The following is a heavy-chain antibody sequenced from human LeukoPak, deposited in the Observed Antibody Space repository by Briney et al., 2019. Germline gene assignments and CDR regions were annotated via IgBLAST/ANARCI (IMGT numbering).Heavy chain of an antibody. CDR3: ARVLGYYGSSWFDP. CDR2: ISAYNGNT. Sequence: GASVKVPCKASGYTFTSYGISWVRQAPGQGREWMGWISAYNGNTNYAQKLQGRVTMTTDTSTSTAYMELRSLRSDDTAVYYCARVLGYYGSSWFDPWGQGTLVTVSS. CDR1: GYTFTSYG. V-gene: IGHV1-18*01. J-gene: IGHJ5*02. D-gene: IGHD3-10*01.